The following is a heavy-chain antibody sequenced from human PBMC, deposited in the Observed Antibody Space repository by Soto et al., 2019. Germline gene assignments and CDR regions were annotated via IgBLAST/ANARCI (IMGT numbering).Heavy chain of an antibody. V-gene: IGHV5-51*01. J-gene: IGHJ6*02. CDR1: EYSFTSYW. CDR2: IYPGDSDT. CDR3: ARQRRAYYDFWSGYPDYYYGMDV. D-gene: IGHD3-3*01. Sequence: GESLKISCKGSEYSFTSYWIGWVRQMPGKGLEWMGIIYPGDSDTRYSPSFQGQVTISADKSISTAYLQWSSLKASDTAMYYCARQRRAYYDFWSGYPDYYYGMDVWGQGTTVTVSS.